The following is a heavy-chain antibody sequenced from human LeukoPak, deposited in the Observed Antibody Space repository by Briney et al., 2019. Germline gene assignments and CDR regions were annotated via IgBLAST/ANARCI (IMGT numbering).Heavy chain of an antibody. J-gene: IGHJ3*02. CDR3: ARQRVPGAFDI. D-gene: IGHD2-2*01. V-gene: IGHV4-59*08. CDR2: IYYSGST. Sequence: VKPSETLSLTCTVSGGSISSYYWSWIRQPPGKGLEWIGYIYYSGSTNYNPSLKSRVTISVDTSKNQFSLKLSSVTAADTAVYYCARQRVPGAFDIWGQGTMVTVSS. CDR1: GGSISSYY.